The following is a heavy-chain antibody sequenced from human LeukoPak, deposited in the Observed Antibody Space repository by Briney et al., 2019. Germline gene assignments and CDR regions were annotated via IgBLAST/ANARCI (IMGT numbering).Heavy chain of an antibody. Sequence: SETLSLTCSVSGDSIRSYFWSWIRQPAGKGLEWIGRIYTTGSTVYNPSLTNRVTMSVDMSKNQFSLNLSSVTAADTAVYYCARMTATAGIRYFDYWGQGTLVTVSS. V-gene: IGHV4-4*07. CDR3: ARMTATAGIRYFDY. CDR1: GDSIRSYF. J-gene: IGHJ4*02. D-gene: IGHD6-13*01. CDR2: IYTTGST.